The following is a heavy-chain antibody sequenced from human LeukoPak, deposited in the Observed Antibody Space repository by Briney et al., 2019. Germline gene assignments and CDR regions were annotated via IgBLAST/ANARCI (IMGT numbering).Heavy chain of an antibody. J-gene: IGHJ4*02. V-gene: IGHV4-59*01. Sequence: SETLSLTCTVSGGSISSYYWSWIRQPPGKGLEWIGYIYYSGSTNYNPSLKSRVTISVDTSKNQFSLKLSSVTAADTAVYYCARGHSRSWFDYWGQGTLVTVSS. D-gene: IGHD6-13*01. CDR1: GGSISSYY. CDR2: IYYSGST. CDR3: ARGHSRSWFDY.